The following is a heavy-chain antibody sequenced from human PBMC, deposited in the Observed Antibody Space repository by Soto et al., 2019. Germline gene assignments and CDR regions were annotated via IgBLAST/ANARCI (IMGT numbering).Heavy chain of an antibody. D-gene: IGHD2-2*01. J-gene: IGHJ4*02. V-gene: IGHV4-30-4*01. CDR2: VSLRGST. CDR1: GDSISDDKYY. CDR3: ARNACFAY. Sequence: QVQLKESGPGLVRPSQTLSLTCSVSGDSISDDKYYWSWIRQSPGKGLEWLGYVSLRGSTYYNPPLKGRLSISVQPSKNEFLLKLHSTTAADTAVYYCARNACFAYRGQGMRVSVSS.